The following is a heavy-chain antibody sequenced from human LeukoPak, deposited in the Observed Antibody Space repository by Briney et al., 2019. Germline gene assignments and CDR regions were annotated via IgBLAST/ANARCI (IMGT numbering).Heavy chain of an antibody. CDR2: MNPNSGNT. CDR3: ARGAFSSSNWFDP. D-gene: IGHD6-6*01. Sequence: ASVKVSCKASGYTFTSYDINWVRQATGQGLEWMGWMNPNSGNTGYAQKFQSRVTITRNTSISTAYMELSSLRSEDTAVYYCARGAFSSSNWFDPWGQGTLVTVSS. V-gene: IGHV1-8*03. J-gene: IGHJ5*02. CDR1: GYTFTSYD.